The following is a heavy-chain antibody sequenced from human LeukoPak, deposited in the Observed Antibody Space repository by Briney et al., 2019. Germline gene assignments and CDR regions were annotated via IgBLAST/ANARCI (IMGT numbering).Heavy chain of an antibody. V-gene: IGHV1-24*01. J-gene: IGHJ4*02. CDR2: FDPEDGET. CDR1: GITLNDLS. CDR3: ATDGIPGATTTLDY. Sequence: ASVRVSCKVSGITLNDLSIQWVRQAPGKGLEWMGGFDPEDGETIYAPKFQARVTMTQDTYEDTAYMELSSLRSEDTAVYYCATDGIPGATTTLDYWDQGTLVTVSS. D-gene: IGHD1-26*01.